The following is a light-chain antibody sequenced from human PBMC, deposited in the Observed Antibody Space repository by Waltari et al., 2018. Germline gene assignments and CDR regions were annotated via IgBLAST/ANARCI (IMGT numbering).Light chain of an antibody. CDR2: WAS. CDR1: QSLFYSSNNKNY. V-gene: IGKV4-1*01. CDR3: QQYYNSRRA. Sequence: DIVLTQSPDSQAVSLGERATINCKSSQSLFYSSNNKNYLAWFQQKVGQPPKVLIYWASTRESGVPDRFSGSGSGTDFTLTISSLQAEDVAVYYCQQYYNSRRAFGQGTKVEIK. J-gene: IGKJ1*01.